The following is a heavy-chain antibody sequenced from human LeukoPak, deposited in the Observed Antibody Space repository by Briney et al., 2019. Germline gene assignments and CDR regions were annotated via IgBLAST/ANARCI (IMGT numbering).Heavy chain of an antibody. D-gene: IGHD3-10*01. CDR1: GYTFTSYA. V-gene: IGHV7-4-1*02. J-gene: IGHJ4*02. Sequence: ASVKVSCKGSGYTFTSYALNWERQAPGQGLEWMGWINTNTGNPTSAQGFTGRFVFSLDTSVSTAYLQISSLKAEDTAVYYCARGWFGEISYYFDYWGQGTLVTASS. CDR3: ARGWFGEISYYFDY. CDR2: INTNTGNP.